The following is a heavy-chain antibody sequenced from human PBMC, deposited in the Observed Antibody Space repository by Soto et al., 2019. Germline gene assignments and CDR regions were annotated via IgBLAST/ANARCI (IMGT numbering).Heavy chain of an antibody. D-gene: IGHD2-8*02. CDR1: GGSFSGYY. J-gene: IGHJ4*02. V-gene: IGHV4-34*01. CDR3: ARDKITGLFDY. Sequence: SETLSLTCAVYGGSFSGYYWTWIRQPPGTGLEWIGEINHSGSTNYNPSLKSRVTTSVDTSKNQLSLKLTSVTAADTAVYYCARDKITGLFDYWGQGTLVTVSS. CDR2: INHSGST.